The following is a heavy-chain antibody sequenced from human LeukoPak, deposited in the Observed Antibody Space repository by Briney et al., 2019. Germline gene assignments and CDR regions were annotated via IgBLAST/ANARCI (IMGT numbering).Heavy chain of an antibody. V-gene: IGHV3-23*01. Sequence: GGSLRLSCTASGLSLNNYAMSWVRQVPGKGLEWVSASSSSDDGKWYAESVRGRFTISRDTSKNTVYLQVNSLRVEDAGVYYCAKDLSGYYDSSGYPHDYWGQGTLVTVSS. J-gene: IGHJ4*02. CDR3: AKDLSGYYDSSGYPHDY. D-gene: IGHD3-22*01. CDR2: SSSSDDGK. CDR1: GLSLNNYA.